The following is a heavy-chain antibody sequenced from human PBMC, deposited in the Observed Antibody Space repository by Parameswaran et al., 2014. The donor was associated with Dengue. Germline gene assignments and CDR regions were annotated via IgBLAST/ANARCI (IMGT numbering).Heavy chain of an antibody. CDR1: GYSFTSYW. V-gene: IGHV5-51*01. J-gene: IGHJ6*02. Sequence: LKISCKGSGYSFTSYWIGWVRQMPGEGLEWMGIIYPGDSDTRYSPSFQGQVTISADKSISTAYLKWSSLKASDTAMYYCAISTARQQRPPQVPMDVWGQGTTVTVSS. D-gene: IGHD6-6*01. CDR3: AISTARQQRPPQVPMDV. CDR2: IYPGDSDT.